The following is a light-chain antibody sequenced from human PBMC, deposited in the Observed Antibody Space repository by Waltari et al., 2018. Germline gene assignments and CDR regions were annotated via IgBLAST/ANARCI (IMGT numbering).Light chain of an antibody. CDR1: QSVLYSSDNKNN. CDR2: WAS. J-gene: IGKJ4*01. V-gene: IGKV4-1*01. Sequence: DIVMTQSPDSLAVSLCERATINCKSSQSVLYSSDNKNNLPWYQQKPGQTPKLLIYWASTRESGVPDRFSGSGSGTDFTLTISSLQAEDVAVYYCQQYYSTPLTFGGGTKVEIK. CDR3: QQYYSTPLT.